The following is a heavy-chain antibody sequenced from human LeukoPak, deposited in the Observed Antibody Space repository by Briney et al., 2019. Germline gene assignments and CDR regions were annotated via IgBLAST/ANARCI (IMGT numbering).Heavy chain of an antibody. J-gene: IGHJ4*02. CDR1: GFTFSAYD. Sequence: GGSLRLFCAASGFTFSAYDMNWVRQAPGKGLRWLSYISSSSTTKYHADSVKGRFTISRDNAKNSLYLQMNSLRAEDTGVYYCARWNQGSDYWGQGTLVTVSS. D-gene: IGHD1-14*01. V-gene: IGHV3-48*04. CDR3: ARWNQGSDY. CDR2: ISSSSTTK.